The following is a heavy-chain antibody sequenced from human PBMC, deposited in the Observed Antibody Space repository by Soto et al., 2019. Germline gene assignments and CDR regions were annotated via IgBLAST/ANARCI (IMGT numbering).Heavy chain of an antibody. D-gene: IGHD3-3*01. J-gene: IGHJ6*02. CDR1: GFTFSGLW. CDR3: AKDINDFWSGYIYYYYYGMDV. Sequence: GGSLRLSWAASGFTFSGLWMSRVRQGPGKGLEWVATIKEDGSEKYYVDSVMGRFTISRDNSKNTLYLQMNSLRAEDTAVYYCAKDINDFWSGYIYYYYYGMDVWGQGTTVTVSS. V-gene: IGHV3-7*01. CDR2: IKEDGSEK.